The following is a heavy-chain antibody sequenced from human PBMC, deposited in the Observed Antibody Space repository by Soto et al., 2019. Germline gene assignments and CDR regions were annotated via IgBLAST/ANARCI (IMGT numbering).Heavy chain of an antibody. CDR2: ITGNGGST. Sequence: GGSLRLSCATSGFTFRSYAMFWVRQAPGKGLEWVSAITGNGGSTYYADPAKGRFTISRDNSRNTLYLQMNSLRTEDTAVYYCAKDQFSSGWYNDYYYGLDVWGQGTTVTVSS. V-gene: IGHV3-23*01. D-gene: IGHD6-19*01. CDR1: GFTFRSYA. J-gene: IGHJ6*02. CDR3: AKDQFSSGWYNDYYYGLDV.